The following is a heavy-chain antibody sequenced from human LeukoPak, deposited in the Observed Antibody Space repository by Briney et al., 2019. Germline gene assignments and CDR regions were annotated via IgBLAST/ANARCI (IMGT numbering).Heavy chain of an antibody. Sequence: PGGSLRLSCAASGFTFSNYAMMWVRQAPGKRLEWVSSITGSGDGTYYADSVRGRFTISRDNSENTLYLQLNSLRAEDTAVYFCVKGFVHPTYYFDYWGQRTLVTDSS. V-gene: IGHV3-23*01. CDR3: VKGFVHPTYYFDY. CDR1: GFTFSNYA. D-gene: IGHD3-10*01. J-gene: IGHJ4*02. CDR2: ITGSGDGT.